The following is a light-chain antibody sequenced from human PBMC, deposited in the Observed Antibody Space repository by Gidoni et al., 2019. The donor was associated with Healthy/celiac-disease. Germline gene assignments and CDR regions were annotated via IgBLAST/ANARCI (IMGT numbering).Light chain of an antibody. CDR1: QSISSW. CDR3: QQYNSYT. V-gene: IGKV1-5*03. Sequence: DIQMTQSPSTLSASVGDRVTITCRASQSISSWLAWYQQKPGKATKILIYKAFSLESGVKSRVSGNGSWTEFTLTISSLQPDDFATYYCQQYNSYTFGQGTKLEIK. J-gene: IGKJ2*01. CDR2: KAF.